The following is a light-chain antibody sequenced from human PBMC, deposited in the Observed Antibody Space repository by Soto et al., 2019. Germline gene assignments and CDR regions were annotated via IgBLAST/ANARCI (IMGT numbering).Light chain of an antibody. Sequence: IVLTQSPGTLSLSPGEGATLSCRASQSSSSSYLAWYQQKPGQAPRLLIYGASGRATGIPDRFSGSGSGTDFTLTISRLEPEDFAVYYCQHYGSSRTFGQGTKV. CDR2: GAS. J-gene: IGKJ1*01. CDR3: QHYGSSRT. CDR1: QSSSSSY. V-gene: IGKV3-20*01.